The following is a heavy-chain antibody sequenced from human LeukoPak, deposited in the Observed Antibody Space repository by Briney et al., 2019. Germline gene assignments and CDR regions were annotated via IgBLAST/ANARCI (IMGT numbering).Heavy chain of an antibody. CDR2: INWNGGST. J-gene: IGHJ6*03. V-gene: IGHV3-20*04. CDR1: GFTFDDYG. D-gene: IGHD3-3*01. CDR3: SKTSLSDSSGHYYYMDV. Sequence: AGGSLRLSCAASGFTFDDYGMSWVRQAPGKGLEWVSGINWNGGSTGYADSVKGRSTISRDNSKNTVYLQIYSLTPDDTAVYFCSKTSLSDSSGHYYYMDVWGKGTTVTISS.